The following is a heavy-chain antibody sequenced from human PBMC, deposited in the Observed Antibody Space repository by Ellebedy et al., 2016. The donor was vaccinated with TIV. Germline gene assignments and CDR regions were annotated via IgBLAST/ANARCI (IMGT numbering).Heavy chain of an antibody. CDR3: ARVRSVYQYMDV. CDR1: GFTVSRYW. D-gene: IGHD2-8*01. CDR2: SNSDESSI. J-gene: IGHJ6*03. Sequence: PGGSLRLSCAASGFTVSRYWMHWVRQVPGKGLVWVSRSNSDESSIDYTDSVKGRFTISRDNAKNSLYLHMNSLRAEDTAMYYCARVRSVYQYMDVWGKGTMVTVSS. V-gene: IGHV3-74*01.